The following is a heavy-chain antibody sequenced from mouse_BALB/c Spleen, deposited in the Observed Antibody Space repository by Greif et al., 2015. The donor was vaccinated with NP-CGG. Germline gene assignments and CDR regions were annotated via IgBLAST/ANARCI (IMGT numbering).Heavy chain of an antibody. V-gene: IGHV1S81*02. CDR2: INPSNGRT. J-gene: IGHJ2*01. CDR1: GYTFTSYW. CDR3: ARSGGALDY. Sequence: QVQLQQSGAELVKPGASVKLSCKASGYTFTSYWMHWVKQRPGQGLEWIGEINPSNGRTNYNEKFKSKATLTVDKSSSTAYMQLSSLTSEDSAVYYCARSGGALDYWGQGTTLTVSS. D-gene: IGHD3-1*01.